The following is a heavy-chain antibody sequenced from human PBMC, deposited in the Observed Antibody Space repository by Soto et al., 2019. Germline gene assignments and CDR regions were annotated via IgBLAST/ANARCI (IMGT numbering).Heavy chain of an antibody. V-gene: IGHV1-2*04. Sequence: GASVKVSCKASGYTFTGYYMHWVRQAPGQGLEWMGWINPNSGGTNYAQKFQGWVTMTRDTSISTAYMELSRLRSDDTAVYYCARDKEMVVAARGSGAFDIWGQGTMVTVSS. CDR2: INPNSGGT. J-gene: IGHJ3*02. CDR3: ARDKEMVVAARGSGAFDI. D-gene: IGHD2-15*01. CDR1: GYTFTGYY.